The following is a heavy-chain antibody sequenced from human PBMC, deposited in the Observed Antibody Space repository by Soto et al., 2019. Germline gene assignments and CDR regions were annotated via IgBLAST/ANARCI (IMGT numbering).Heavy chain of an antibody. CDR2: IYYSGST. J-gene: IGHJ4*02. Sequence: SETLSLTCTVSGGSISSGGYYWSWIRQHPGKGLEWIGYIYYSGSTYYNPSLKSRVTISVDTSKNQFSLKLSSVTAADTAVYYCARYSSSWSSDEFDYWGQGTLVTVSS. D-gene: IGHD6-13*01. CDR1: GGSISSGGYY. V-gene: IGHV4-31*03. CDR3: ARYSSSWSSDEFDY.